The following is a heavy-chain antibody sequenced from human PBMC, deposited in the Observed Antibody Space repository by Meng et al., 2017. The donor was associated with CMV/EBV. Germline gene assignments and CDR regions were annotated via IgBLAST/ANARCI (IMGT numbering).Heavy chain of an antibody. Sequence: SVKVSCKASGGTFSSYAISWVRQAPGQGLEWMGGIIPIFGTANYAQKFQGRVTITTDESTSTAYMELSSPRSEDTAVYYCAREVGYCSSTSCPYYYYYYGMDVWGQGTTVTVSS. V-gene: IGHV1-69*05. J-gene: IGHJ6*02. D-gene: IGHD2-2*01. CDR1: GGTFSSYA. CDR2: IIPIFGTA. CDR3: AREVGYCSSTSCPYYYYYYGMDV.